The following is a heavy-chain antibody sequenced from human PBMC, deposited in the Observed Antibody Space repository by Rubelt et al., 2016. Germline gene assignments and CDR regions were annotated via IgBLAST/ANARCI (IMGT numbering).Heavy chain of an antibody. CDR2: ISYDRSNE. D-gene: IGHD2-2*01. CDR3: ARDGGSTGVNNWLDS. V-gene: IGHV3-30*04. CDR1: FTFSNYA. Sequence: FTFSNYALHWVRQAPGKGLEWVAVISYDRSNEYYADSVKGRFTISRDNSMNTVYLQMNSLRIEDTAVFYCARDGGSTGVNNWLDSGGQGTLVIVSS. J-gene: IGHJ5*01.